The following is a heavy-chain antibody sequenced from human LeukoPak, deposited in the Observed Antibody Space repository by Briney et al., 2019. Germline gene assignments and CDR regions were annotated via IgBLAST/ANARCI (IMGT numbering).Heavy chain of an antibody. CDR1: GFTFVAYV. CDR2: ITGNGDDS. D-gene: IGHD6-13*01. J-gene: IGHJ4*02. CDR3: AKGLSSSSWYVADS. Sequence: QPGGSLRLSCAASGFTFVAYVMHWVSQAPGQGLEWVSLITGNGDDSYYADSVNGRFIGSRDNKEKSLFLHLNSLRTDGTAFYYCAKGLSSSSWYVADSWGQGTLVTVSS. V-gene: IGHV3-43*02.